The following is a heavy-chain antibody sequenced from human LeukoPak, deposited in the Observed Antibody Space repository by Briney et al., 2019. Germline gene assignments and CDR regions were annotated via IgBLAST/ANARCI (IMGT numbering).Heavy chain of an antibody. CDR1: GGSISSYY. J-gene: IGHJ4*02. V-gene: IGHV4-59*01. Sequence: SETLSLTCTVSGGSISSYYWSWIRQPPGKGLEWIGYIYYSGSTNYNPSLKSRVTISVDTSKNQFSLKLSSVTAADTAVYYCARVRGGDSPLIDYWGQGTLVTVSS. D-gene: IGHD2-21*02. CDR2: IYYSGST. CDR3: ARVRGGDSPLIDY.